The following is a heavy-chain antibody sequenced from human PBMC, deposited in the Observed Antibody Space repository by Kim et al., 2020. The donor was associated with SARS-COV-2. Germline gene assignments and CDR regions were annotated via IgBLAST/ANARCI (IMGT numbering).Heavy chain of an antibody. CDR1: GFTFSNGW. CDR3: ATDYYYDSSGQFDY. D-gene: IGHD3-22*01. V-gene: IGHV3-15*01. CDR2: IKSKTDGGTT. J-gene: IGHJ4*02. Sequence: GGSLRLSCAAFGFTFSNGWMSWVRQAPGKGLEGVGRIKSKTDGGTTDHAAPVKGRFTISRDDSKNTMYLQMNSLKTEDTAVYYCATDYYYDSSGQFDYWGQGTLVTVSS.